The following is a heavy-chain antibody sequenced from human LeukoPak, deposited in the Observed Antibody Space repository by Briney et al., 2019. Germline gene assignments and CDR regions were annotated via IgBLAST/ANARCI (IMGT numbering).Heavy chain of an antibody. CDR3: ARETGRGCSGGSCFRRLYYYYGMDA. J-gene: IGHJ6*02. D-gene: IGHD2-15*01. Sequence: SVKVSCKASGGTFSSYAISWVRQAPGQGLEWMGGIIPIFGTANYAQKFQSRVTITADESTSTAYMELSSLRSEDTAVYYCARETGRGCSGGSCFRRLYYYYGMDAWGQGTTVTVSS. V-gene: IGHV1-69*13. CDR2: IIPIFGTA. CDR1: GGTFSSYA.